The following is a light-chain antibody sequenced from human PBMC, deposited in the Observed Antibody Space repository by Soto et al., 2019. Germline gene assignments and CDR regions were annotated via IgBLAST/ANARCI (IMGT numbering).Light chain of an antibody. Sequence: EIVMTQSPATLSVSPGERATLSCRASQSVSSNLAWYQQKPGQAPRLLIYGASPRATGIPARFSGSGSGTEFTLTISSLQSEDFAVYYCQQYNNWAPTFGQGTKLEIK. CDR3: QQYNNWAPT. CDR2: GAS. J-gene: IGKJ2*01. CDR1: QSVSSN. V-gene: IGKV3-15*01.